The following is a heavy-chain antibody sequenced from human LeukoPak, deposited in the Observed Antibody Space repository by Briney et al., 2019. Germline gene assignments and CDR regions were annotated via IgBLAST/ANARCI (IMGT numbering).Heavy chain of an antibody. CDR1: GFTFSSYS. V-gene: IGHV3-21*04. CDR2: ISSSSSYI. CDR3: AKVKGSGYYYAFDY. D-gene: IGHD3-22*01. Sequence: SGGSLRLSCAASGFTFSSYSMNWVRQAPGKGLEWVSSISSSSSYIYYADSVKGRFTISRDNAKNSLYLQMNSLRAEDTALYYCAKVKGSGYYYAFDYWGQGTLVTVSS. J-gene: IGHJ4*02.